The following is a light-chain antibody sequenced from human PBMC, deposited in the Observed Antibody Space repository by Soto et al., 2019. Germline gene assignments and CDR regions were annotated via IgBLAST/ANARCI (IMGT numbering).Light chain of an antibody. V-gene: IGKV3-20*01. Sequence: EIVLTQSPGTLSLSPGERATLSCRAIQSVSSSYLAWYQQTPGQAPRLLVYDTSYRATGVPDRFSGSGSGTDFTLTISRLEPEDFAVYYCQQYGSSPSVTFGQGAKVDIK. J-gene: IGKJ1*01. CDR2: DTS. CDR1: QSVSSSY. CDR3: QQYGSSPSVT.